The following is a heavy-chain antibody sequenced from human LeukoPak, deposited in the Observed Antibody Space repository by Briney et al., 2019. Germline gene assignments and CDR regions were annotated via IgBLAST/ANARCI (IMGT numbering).Heavy chain of an antibody. Sequence: GGSLRPSCAASGFTFSTYGMHWVRQGPGKGLEWVALIRSDGSKKYYADSVKGRFTISRDNSKNTLYLQMNSLRAEDTAVYYCARKVAFDIWGQGTMVTVSS. CDR3: ARKVAFDI. J-gene: IGHJ3*02. CDR2: IRSDGSKK. CDR1: GFTFSTYG. V-gene: IGHV3-33*01.